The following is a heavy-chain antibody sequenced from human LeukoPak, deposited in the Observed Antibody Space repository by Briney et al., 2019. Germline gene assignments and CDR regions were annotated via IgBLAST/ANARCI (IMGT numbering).Heavy chain of an antibody. V-gene: IGHV4-59*01. D-gene: IGHD5-24*01. CDR2: IYYSGST. J-gene: IGHJ4*02. CDR3: ARGRWDLDY. Sequence: PSETLSLTCTVSGGSISSYYWSWIRQPPGKGLEWIGYIYYSGSTNYNPSLKSRVTISVDTSKNQFSLKLSSATAADTAVYYCARGRWDLDYWGQGTLVTVSS. CDR1: GGSISSYY.